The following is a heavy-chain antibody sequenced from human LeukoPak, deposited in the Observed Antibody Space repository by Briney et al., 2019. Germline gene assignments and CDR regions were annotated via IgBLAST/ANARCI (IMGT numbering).Heavy chain of an antibody. J-gene: IGHJ6*02. CDR3: ASLPYYDFWSGYSV. V-gene: IGHV1-69*04. CDR1: GGTFSSYA. Sequence: SVKVSCKASGGTFSSYAISWVRQAPGQGLEWMGRIIPILGIANYAQKFQGRVTITADKSTSTAYMELSSLRSEDTAVYYCASLPYYDFWSGYSVWGQGITVTVSS. D-gene: IGHD3-3*01. CDR2: IIPILGIA.